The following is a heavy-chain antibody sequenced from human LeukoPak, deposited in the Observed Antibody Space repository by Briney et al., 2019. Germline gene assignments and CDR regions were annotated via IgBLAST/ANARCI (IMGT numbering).Heavy chain of an antibody. CDR2: ISGSGGST. D-gene: IGHD3-22*01. Sequence: GGSLRLSCAASGFTFSSYAMSWVRQSPGKGLEWVSAISGSGGSTYYADSVKGRFTISRDNSKNTLYLQMNSLRAEDTAVYYCAKSAYYYDSSGYYYFDYWGQGTLVTVSS. CDR1: GFTFSSYA. V-gene: IGHV3-23*01. J-gene: IGHJ4*02. CDR3: AKSAYYYDSSGYYYFDY.